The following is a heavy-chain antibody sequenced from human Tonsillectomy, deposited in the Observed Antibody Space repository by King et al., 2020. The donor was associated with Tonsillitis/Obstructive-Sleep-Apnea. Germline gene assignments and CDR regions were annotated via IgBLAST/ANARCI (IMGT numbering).Heavy chain of an antibody. J-gene: IGHJ4*02. D-gene: IGHD2-15*01. CDR1: GYSFTSYW. CDR3: ARHKCSGGSRYSDLDS. Sequence: DVQLVESGAEVKKPGESLKISCKGSGYSFTSYWIGWVRQMPGKGLEWMGISYPGDSDTSYSPSFQGQVTISADKSISTAYLQWSSLKAPDPAMYYCARHKCSGGSRYSDLDSWGQGTLVTVSS. V-gene: IGHV5-51*01. CDR2: SYPGDSDT.